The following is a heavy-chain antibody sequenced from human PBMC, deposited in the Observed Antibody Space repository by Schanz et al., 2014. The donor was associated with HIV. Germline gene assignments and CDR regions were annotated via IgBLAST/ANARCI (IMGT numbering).Heavy chain of an antibody. CDR1: GYTFTSYD. CDR2: IIPLFGTA. J-gene: IGHJ4*02. D-gene: IGHD3-10*01. V-gene: IGHV1-69*06. CDR3: ARDSRTYYDSGTYYTAFDY. Sequence: QVQLVQSGAEVKKPGASVKVSCKASGYTFTSYDINWVRQAPGQGLEWMGGIIPLFGTANYAQKFQGRVTMTTDTSTNTAYMELRSLRSDDTAVYYCARDSRTYYDSGTYYTAFDYWGQGTLVTVSS.